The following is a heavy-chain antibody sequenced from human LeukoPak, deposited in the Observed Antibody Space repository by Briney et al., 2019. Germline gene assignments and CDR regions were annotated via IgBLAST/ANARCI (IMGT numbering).Heavy chain of an antibody. CDR2: IYYSGST. J-gene: IGHJ4*02. CDR3: ARHRINPHFGVVPLDY. V-gene: IGHV4-39*01. Sequence: PAETLSLTCTVSGGSISRSSYYWGWLRQPPGKGLEWFGRIYYSGSTYYNPSLKSRVTISVDSSTTQFSLTLSSVTAADAAVYYCARHRINPHFGVVPLDYWGQGTLVTASS. CDR1: GGSISRSSYY. D-gene: IGHD3-3*01.